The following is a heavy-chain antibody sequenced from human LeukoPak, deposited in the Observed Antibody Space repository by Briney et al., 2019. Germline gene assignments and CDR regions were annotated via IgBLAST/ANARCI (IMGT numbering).Heavy chain of an antibody. J-gene: IGHJ5*02. D-gene: IGHD2-15*01. V-gene: IGHV4-38-2*02. CDR2: IYHSGST. Sequence: SETLSLTCTVSGYSIRSGYYWGWIRQPPGKGLEWIGSIYHSGSTYYNPSLMSRLTISVDTSKNQFSLKLSSVTAADTAVYYCARSGYDDVVLLIAPMDWFDPWGQGTLVTVSS. CDR3: ARSGYDDVVLLIAPMDWFDP. CDR1: GYSIRSGYY.